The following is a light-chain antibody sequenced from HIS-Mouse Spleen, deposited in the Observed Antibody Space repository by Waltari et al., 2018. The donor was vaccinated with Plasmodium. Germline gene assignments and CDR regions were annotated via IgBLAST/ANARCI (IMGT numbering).Light chain of an antibody. Sequence: SYELTQPPSVSVSPGQTARITCSGDALPTKYAYWYPQKSGQAPVLVIYEDSKRPSGIPEGCSGSSSGTMATLTISGAQVEDEADYYCYSTDSSGNHRVFGGGTKLTVL. V-gene: IGLV3-10*01. CDR2: EDS. J-gene: IGLJ3*02. CDR1: ALPTKY. CDR3: YSTDSSGNHRV.